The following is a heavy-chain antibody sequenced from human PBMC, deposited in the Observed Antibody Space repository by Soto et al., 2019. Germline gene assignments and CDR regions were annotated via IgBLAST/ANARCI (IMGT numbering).Heavy chain of an antibody. D-gene: IGHD4-17*01. Sequence: QITLKESGPTVVKPTQTLTLTCTLSGFSLATSGLGVGWVRQPPGKALEWLALIYWDDDQRYSSSLKSRLTITMDNSKTQLLLAMTNLDPVDTATYCCAHTTVTFYGFDVWGQGTMVTVSS. V-gene: IGHV2-5*02. J-gene: IGHJ3*01. CDR1: GFSLATSGLG. CDR3: AHTTVTFYGFDV. CDR2: IYWDDDQ.